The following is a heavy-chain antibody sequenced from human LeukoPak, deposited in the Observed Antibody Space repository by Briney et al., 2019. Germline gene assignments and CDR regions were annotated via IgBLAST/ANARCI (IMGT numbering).Heavy chain of an antibody. D-gene: IGHD6-19*01. CDR1: GGSFSGYY. J-gene: IGHJ4*02. CDR2: INHSGST. CDR3: ARLVGWYRGHFDY. Sequence: SETLSLTCAVYGGSFSGYYWSWIRQPPGKGLEWIGEINHSGSTNYNPSLKSRVTISVDTSKNQFSLKLSSVTAADTAVYYCARLVGWYRGHFDYWGQGTLVTVSS. V-gene: IGHV4-34*01.